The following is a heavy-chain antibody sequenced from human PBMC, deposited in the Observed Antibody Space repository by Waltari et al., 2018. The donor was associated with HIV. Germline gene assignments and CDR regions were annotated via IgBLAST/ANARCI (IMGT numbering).Heavy chain of an antibody. D-gene: IGHD3-22*01. CDR3: ARGGYYDSRGYGWFDP. Sequence: QVQLQQWGAGLLKPSETLSLTCAVYGGSFSGYYWSWMRQPPGKGLEWIGEINHSGSTNYNPTLKSRVTISVDTSKNQFSLKLSSVTAADTAVYYCARGGYYDSRGYGWFDPWGQGTLVTVSS. CDR2: INHSGST. CDR1: GGSFSGYY. V-gene: IGHV4-34*01. J-gene: IGHJ5*02.